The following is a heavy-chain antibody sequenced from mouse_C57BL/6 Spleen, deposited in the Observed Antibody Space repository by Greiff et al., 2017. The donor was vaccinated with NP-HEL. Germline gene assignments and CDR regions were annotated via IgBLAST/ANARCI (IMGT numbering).Heavy chain of an antibody. V-gene: IGHV2-2*01. J-gene: IGHJ4*01. CDR2: IWSGGST. D-gene: IGHD1-1*01. CDR3: ARNPFYYGSSSYAMDY. CDR1: GFSLTSYG. Sequence: VKVVESGPGLVQPSQSLSITCTVSGFSLTSYGVHWVRQSPGKGLEWLGVIWSGGSTDYNAAFISRLSISKDNSKSQVFFKMNSLQADDTAIYYCARNPFYYGSSSYAMDYWGQGTSVTVSS.